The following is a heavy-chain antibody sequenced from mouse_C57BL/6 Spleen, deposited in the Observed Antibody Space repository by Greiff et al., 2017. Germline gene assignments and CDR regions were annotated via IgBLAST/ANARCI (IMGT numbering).Heavy chain of an antibody. CDR2: IYTGDGDT. J-gene: IGHJ4*01. D-gene: IGHD2-1*01. V-gene: IGHV1-82*01. CDR3: AREGYYGNPYYAIDY. Sequence: QVQLQQSGPELVKPGASVKISCKASGYAFSSSWMNWVKQRPGKGLEWIGRIYTGDGDTNYNGKFKGKATLTADNSSSTAYLQLSSLTSEDSAVYFCAREGYYGNPYYAIDYWGQGTSVTVSS. CDR1: GYAFSSSW.